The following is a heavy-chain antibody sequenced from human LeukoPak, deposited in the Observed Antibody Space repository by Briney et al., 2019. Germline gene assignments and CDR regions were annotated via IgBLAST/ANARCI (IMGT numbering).Heavy chain of an antibody. CDR3: ARDTYYG. V-gene: IGHV4-38-2*02. CDR1: GYSTSSGYY. CDR2: IYHSGST. D-gene: IGHD1-26*01. J-gene: IGHJ4*02. Sequence: PSETLSLTCTVSGYSTSSGYYWGWIRQPPGKGLEWIGSIYHSGSTYYNPSLKSRVTISVDTSKNQFSLKLSSVTAADTAVYYCARDTYYGWGQGTLVTVSS.